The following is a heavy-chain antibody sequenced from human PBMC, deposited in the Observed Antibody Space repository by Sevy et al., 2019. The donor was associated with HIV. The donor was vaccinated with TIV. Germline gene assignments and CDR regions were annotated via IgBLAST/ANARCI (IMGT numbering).Heavy chain of an antibody. CDR1: DGSFSGYY. V-gene: IGHV4-34*01. CDR2: INESGIT. J-gene: IGHJ5*02. D-gene: IGHD2-2*01. CDR3: ARSPPVVVVPGAPSWFDP. Sequence: SETLSLTCTVHDGSFSGYYWNWIRQLPGKGLEWIGEINESGITYYNPSLKSRVTISVDTSKKQFSLKLNSVTAVDSAVYFCARSPPVVVVPGAPSWFDPWGQGTLITVSS.